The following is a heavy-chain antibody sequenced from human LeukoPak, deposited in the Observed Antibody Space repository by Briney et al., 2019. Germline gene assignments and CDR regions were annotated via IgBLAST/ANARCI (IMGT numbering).Heavy chain of an antibody. J-gene: IGHJ4*02. D-gene: IGHD6-19*01. CDR3: ASLEQWLALFDY. CDR2: IYYSGST. V-gene: IGHV4-39*01. Sequence: PSETLSLTCTFSGGSISSSSYYWGWIRQPPGKGLEWIGSIYYSGSTYYNPSLKSRVTISVDTSKNQFSLKLSSVTAADTAVYYCASLEQWLALFDYWGQGTLVTVSS. CDR1: GGSISSSSYY.